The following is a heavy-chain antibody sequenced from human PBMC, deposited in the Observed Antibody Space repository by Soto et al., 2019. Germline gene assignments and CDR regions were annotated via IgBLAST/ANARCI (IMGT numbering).Heavy chain of an antibody. CDR3: RIVGSYSRGWFYYIDY. J-gene: IGHJ4*02. CDR2: INPSGGST. D-gene: IGHD6-19*01. Sequence: ASVKVSCKASGYTFTSYYMHWVRQAPGQGLEWMGIINPSGGSTSYAQKFQGRVTMTRDTSTSTVYMELSSLRSEDTAVYYCRIVGSYSRGWFYYIDYPGQATLVTGSS. V-gene: IGHV1-46*01. CDR1: GYTFTSYY.